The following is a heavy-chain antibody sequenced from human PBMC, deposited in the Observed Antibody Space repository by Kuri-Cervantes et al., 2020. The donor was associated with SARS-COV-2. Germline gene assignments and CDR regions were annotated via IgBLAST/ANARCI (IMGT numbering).Heavy chain of an antibody. CDR3: VRDGDHWNFDY. Sequence: LSLTCAASGFTFSGHWIHWVRQAPGKGLVWVSRINPDGSYTNDADSVEGRFTLSRDNAKNVLFLQMNSLRAEDTAVYYCVRDGDHWNFDYWGQGTLVTVSS. CDR2: INPDGSYT. J-gene: IGHJ4*02. D-gene: IGHD1-1*01. V-gene: IGHV3-74*01. CDR1: GFTFSGHW.